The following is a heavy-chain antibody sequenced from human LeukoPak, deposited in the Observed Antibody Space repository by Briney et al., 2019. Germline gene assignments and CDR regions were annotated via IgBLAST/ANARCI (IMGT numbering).Heavy chain of an antibody. CDR2: IYYSGST. Sequence: SETLSLTCTVSGGSISSDYWSWILQPPGKGLEWIGYIYYSGSTNYNPSLKSRVTISVDTSKNQFSLKLSSVTAADTAVYYCARGGGYLYYFDYWGQGTLVTVSS. J-gene: IGHJ4*02. CDR1: GGSISSDY. D-gene: IGHD5-12*01. V-gene: IGHV4-59*01. CDR3: ARGGGYLYYFDY.